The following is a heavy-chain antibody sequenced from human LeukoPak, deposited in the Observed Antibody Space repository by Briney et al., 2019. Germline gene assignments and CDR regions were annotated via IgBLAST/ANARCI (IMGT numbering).Heavy chain of an antibody. Sequence: PGGSLRLSCAASGFTFSSYSMNWVRQAPGKGLEWVSSISSSSSYIYYADSVKGRFTISRDNAKNSLYLQMNSLRAEDTAVYYCARDEGGSYGVAFDIWGQGTMVTVSS. V-gene: IGHV3-21*01. CDR2: ISSSSSYI. CDR1: GFTFSSYS. D-gene: IGHD1-26*01. CDR3: ARDEGGSYGVAFDI. J-gene: IGHJ3*02.